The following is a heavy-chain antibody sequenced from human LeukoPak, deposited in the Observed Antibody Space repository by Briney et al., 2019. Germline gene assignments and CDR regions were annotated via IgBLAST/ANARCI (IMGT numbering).Heavy chain of an antibody. CDR3: ARVSGRLERQSDLDF. J-gene: IGHJ4*01. D-gene: IGHD1-1*01. Sequence: GGSLRLFCAASGFTFSTYAMSWVRQAPGKGLEWVSTISGSAGSTYYADSVKGRFTISRDNSKNTLSLQMNSLRAEDTAVYYCARVSGRLERQSDLDFWGQGTLVTVSS. CDR1: GFTFSTYA. CDR2: ISGSAGST. V-gene: IGHV3-23*01.